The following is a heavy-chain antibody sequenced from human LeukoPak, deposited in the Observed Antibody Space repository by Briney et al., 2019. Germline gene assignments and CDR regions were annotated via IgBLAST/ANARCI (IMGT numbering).Heavy chain of an antibody. CDR1: GGSPRSDNSY. Sequence: SETLSLTCIVTGGSPRSDNSYCVWIRQPPGKGLEWIGSIYYSGNSYYNPSLKSRVTISVDTTKNQFSLKLSSVTAADTAVYYCASISDPRSHYYYYMDVCGKGTTVTVSS. J-gene: IGHJ6*03. CDR2: IYYSGNS. V-gene: IGHV4-39*01. CDR3: ASISDPRSHYYYYMDV. D-gene: IGHD3-3*02.